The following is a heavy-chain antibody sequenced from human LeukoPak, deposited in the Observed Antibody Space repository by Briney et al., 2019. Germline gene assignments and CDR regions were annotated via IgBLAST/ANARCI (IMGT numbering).Heavy chain of an antibody. CDR1: GYSISHYY. CDR2: I. D-gene: IGHD3-10*01. CDR3: ARARSYGSGKVTYYYYMDV. J-gene: IGHJ6*03. Sequence: PSETLSLACTVSGYSISHYYGTWMRQPPGMGLEWIGYIFYPSLNSRITTPLDKSKTTFSLKLNSVTAADTAVYYCARARSYGSGKVTYYYYMDVWGKGTTVTISS. V-gene: IGHV4-59*01.